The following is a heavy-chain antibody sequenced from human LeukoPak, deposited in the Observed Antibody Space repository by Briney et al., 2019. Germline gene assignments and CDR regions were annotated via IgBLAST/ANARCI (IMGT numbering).Heavy chain of an antibody. Sequence: PGGSLRLSCAASGFTFSSYSMNWVRQAPGKGLEWVSYSSSSSTTTYYADSVKGRFTISRDYAKNSLYLQMSSLRAEDTAVYYCASRPDDSWRGPFDYWGQGTLVTVSS. D-gene: IGHD3-3*01. V-gene: IGHV3-48*04. CDR1: GFTFSSYS. CDR2: SSSSSTTT. CDR3: ASRPDDSWRGPFDY. J-gene: IGHJ4*02.